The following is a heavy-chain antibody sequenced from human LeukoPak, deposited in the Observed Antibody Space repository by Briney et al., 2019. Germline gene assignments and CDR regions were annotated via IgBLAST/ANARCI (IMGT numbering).Heavy chain of an antibody. CDR1: GFTFSSYW. CDR3: TSWGDTTAEYFQR. Sequence: GGSLRLSCAASGFTFSSYWMNWARQAPGKGLEWVASINHNGNVNYYVDSVKGRFTISRDNAKNSMYLQMNSLRVEDTAVYYCTSWGDTTAEYFQRWGQGTLVTVSS. J-gene: IGHJ1*01. D-gene: IGHD2-21*02. V-gene: IGHV3-7*01. CDR2: INHNGNVN.